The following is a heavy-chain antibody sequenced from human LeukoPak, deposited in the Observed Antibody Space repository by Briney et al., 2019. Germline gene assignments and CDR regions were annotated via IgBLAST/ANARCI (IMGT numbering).Heavy chain of an antibody. CDR2: ISWNSGSI. V-gene: IGHV3-9*01. J-gene: IGHJ4*02. CDR3: AKDRTTVTTFFDY. D-gene: IGHD4-17*01. Sequence: PGGSLRLSCAASGFTFDDYAMHWVRQAPGKGLEWVSGISWNSGSIGYADSVKGRFTISRDNSKNTLYLQMNSLRTEDTAVYYCAKDRTTVTTFFDYWGQGTLVTVSS. CDR1: GFTFDDYA.